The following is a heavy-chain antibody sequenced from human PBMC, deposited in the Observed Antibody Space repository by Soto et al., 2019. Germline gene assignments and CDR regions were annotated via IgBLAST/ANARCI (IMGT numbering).Heavy chain of an antibody. V-gene: IGHV3-23*01. J-gene: IGHJ4*02. CDR2: ISGSGART. D-gene: IGHD6-13*01. Sequence: EVQLLESGGGLVQPGESLRLSCTASGFTFRTYDMNWVRQAPGKGLEWVSGISGSGARTFYADSVKGRFTISRDNSRNTLYRELNSLRVDDTATYYWVKGSNNWYRKIDYWGQGTPVTVSS. CDR3: VKGSNNWYRKIDY. CDR1: GFTFRTYD.